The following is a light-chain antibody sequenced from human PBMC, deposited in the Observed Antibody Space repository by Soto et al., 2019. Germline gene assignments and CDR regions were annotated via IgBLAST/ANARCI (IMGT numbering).Light chain of an antibody. CDR3: QRYNNWPHT. CDR1: LSVSSN. V-gene: IGKV3-15*01. Sequence: EIVMTQSPATLSVSPGERATLSCRASLSVSSNLAWYQQKPAQAPRLLIYGASTRATGIPARFSGSGSGTEFTLTISSLQSEDFAVYYCQRYNNWPHTFGQGTKLEIK. J-gene: IGKJ2*01. CDR2: GAS.